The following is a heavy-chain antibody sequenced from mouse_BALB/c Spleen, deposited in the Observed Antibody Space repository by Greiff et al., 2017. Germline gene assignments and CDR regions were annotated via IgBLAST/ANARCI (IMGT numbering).Heavy chain of an antibody. J-gene: IGHJ1*01. CDR1: GFSLTSYD. CDR2: IWTGGGT. V-gene: IGHV2-9-2*01. D-gene: IGHD1-1*01. Sequence: VQRVESGPGLVAPSQSLSITCTVSGFSLTSYDISWIRQPPGKGLEWLGVIWTGGGTNYNSAFMSRLSISKDNSKSQVFLKMNSLQTDDTAIYYCVRAHYYGSSYNWYFDVWGAGTTVTVSS. CDR3: VRAHYYGSSYNWYFDV.